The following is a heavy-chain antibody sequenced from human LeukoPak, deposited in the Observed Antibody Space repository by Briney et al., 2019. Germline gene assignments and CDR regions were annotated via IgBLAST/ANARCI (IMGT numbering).Heavy chain of an antibody. CDR1: GLSFSDHW. D-gene: IGHD2/OR15-2a*01. V-gene: IGHV3-74*01. CDR2: IYNDGRTT. Sequence: GGSLRLSCPAPGLSFSDHWIHLVPQAPGQGLVWVSRIYNDGRTTDYADSVKGRFTISRDNAKNTLYLQMNSLRAEDTAVYYCTRESGTSRFYDFWGQGRPVTVSS. CDR3: TRESGTSRFYDF. J-gene: IGHJ4*02.